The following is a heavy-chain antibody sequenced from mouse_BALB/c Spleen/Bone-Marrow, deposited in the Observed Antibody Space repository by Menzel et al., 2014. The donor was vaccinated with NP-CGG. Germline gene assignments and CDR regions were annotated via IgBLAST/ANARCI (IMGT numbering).Heavy chain of an antibody. Sequence: EVQVVESGGGLVQPGESLKLSCESTEYEFXSHDMSWVRKTPEKRLELVAAINSDGGSTYYPDTMERRFIISRDNSKKTLYLQMSSLRSEDTAFYYCARHGDYYGSSLFAYWGQGTLVTVSA. J-gene: IGHJ3*01. D-gene: IGHD1-1*01. CDR1: EYEFXSHD. CDR2: INSDGGST. V-gene: IGHV5-2*01. CDR3: ARHGDYYGSSLFAY.